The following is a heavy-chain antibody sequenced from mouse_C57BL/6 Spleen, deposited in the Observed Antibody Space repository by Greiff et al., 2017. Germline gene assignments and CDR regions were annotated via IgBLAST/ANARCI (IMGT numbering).Heavy chain of an antibody. CDR3: ARSVDY. CDR1: GYAFSSSW. J-gene: IGHJ2*01. Sequence: QVQLQQSGPELVKPGASVKISCKASGYAFSSSWMNWVKQRPGKGLEWIGRIYPGDGDTNYNGKFKGKATLTADKSSSKAYMQLSSLTSEDSAVYFCARSVDYWGQGTTLTVSS. CDR2: IYPGDGDT. V-gene: IGHV1-82*01.